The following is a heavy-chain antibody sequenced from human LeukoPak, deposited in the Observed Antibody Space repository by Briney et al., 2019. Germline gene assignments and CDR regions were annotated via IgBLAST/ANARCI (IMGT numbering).Heavy chain of an antibody. D-gene: IGHD3-10*01. V-gene: IGHV4-34*01. Sequence: PSETLSLTCAVYGGSFSGYYWSWIRQPPGKGLEWIGEINHSGSTNYNPSLKSRVTISVDTSKNQFSLKLSSVTAADTAVYYCARQSSFGSGSYTHLYWGQGTLVTVSS. CDR2: INHSGST. CDR1: GGSFSGYY. J-gene: IGHJ4*02. CDR3: ARQSSFGSGSYTHLY.